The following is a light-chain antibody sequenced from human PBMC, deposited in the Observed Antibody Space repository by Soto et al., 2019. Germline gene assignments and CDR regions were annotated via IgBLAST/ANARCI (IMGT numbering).Light chain of an antibody. CDR2: GAS. V-gene: IGKV3D-15*01. CDR1: QSVRSN. Sequence: EIVMTQSAATLSVSPGGRATLSSRASQSVRSNLAWYQQKPGQAPRLIXYGASTRATGIPATFSGSGSGTEFTLTISNLQSEDFAVYFCQQYHNWPPITFGQGTRLEIK. CDR3: QQYHNWPPIT. J-gene: IGKJ5*01.